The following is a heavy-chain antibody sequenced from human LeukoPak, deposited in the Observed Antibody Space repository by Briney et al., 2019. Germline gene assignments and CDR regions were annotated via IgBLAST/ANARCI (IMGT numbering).Heavy chain of an antibody. CDR1: GFTVSTSF. D-gene: IGHD4-11*01. J-gene: IGHJ5*02. V-gene: IGHV3-53*01. CDR3: ARDGVDYSFEH. Sequence: GGSLRLSCAASGFTVSTSFMSWVRQAPGKGLEWVSVIYSGGSTYYADSVKGRFTISRDNSKNTLYLQMNSLGAEDTAVYYCARDGVDYSFEHWGQGTLVTVSS. CDR2: IYSGGST.